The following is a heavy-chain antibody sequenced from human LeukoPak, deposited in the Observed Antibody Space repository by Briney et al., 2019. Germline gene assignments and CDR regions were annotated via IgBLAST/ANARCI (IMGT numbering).Heavy chain of an antibody. Sequence: ASVKVSCKASGGTFHSYIVTWVRQAPGQGLELMGGIVPIIGTANYAQKFQGRVTITADDSTSTAYMELRSLRSEDTAIYYCARDQRPSCLGGICYSGDYWGQGTLVTVTS. CDR2: IVPIIGTA. CDR3: ARDQRPSCLGGICYSGDY. J-gene: IGHJ4*02. D-gene: IGHD2-15*01. V-gene: IGHV1-69*13. CDR1: GGTFHSYI.